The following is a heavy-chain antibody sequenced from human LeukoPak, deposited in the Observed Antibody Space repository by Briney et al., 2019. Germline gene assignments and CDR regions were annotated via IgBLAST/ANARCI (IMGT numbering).Heavy chain of an antibody. J-gene: IGHJ6*02. CDR1: GFTFSSYW. CDR2: IKMDGSEK. V-gene: IGHV3-7*05. Sequence: GGSLRLSCAASGFTFSSYWMSWVRQAPGKGLEWVGNIKMDGSEKYYVDSVKGRFTISRDNAKDSLYLQMNSLRAEDTAVYYCARWATTSYNGIDVWGQGTTVTVSS. CDR3: ARWATTSYNGIDV. D-gene: IGHD4-17*01.